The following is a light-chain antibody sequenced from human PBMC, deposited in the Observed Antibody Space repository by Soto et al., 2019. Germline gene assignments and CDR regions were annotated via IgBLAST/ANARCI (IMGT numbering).Light chain of an antibody. Sequence: QSALTQPPSASGSPGQSVTISCTGTSSDVGGYNYVFWFQQHPGKAPKLIIHEVNQRPSGVPDRFSGSKSGNTASLTVSGLQAVDEGTYYCSSYGGYNNVVFGTGTKLTVL. J-gene: IGLJ1*01. V-gene: IGLV2-8*01. CDR1: SSDVGGYNY. CDR2: EVN. CDR3: SSYGGYNNVV.